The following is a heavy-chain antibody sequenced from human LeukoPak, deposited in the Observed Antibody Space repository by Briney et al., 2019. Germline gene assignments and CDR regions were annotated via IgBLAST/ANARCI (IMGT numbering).Heavy chain of an antibody. Sequence: SETLSLTCTVSGGSISSGGYYWSWIRQHPGKGLEWIGYIYYSGSTYYNPSFKSRVTISVDTSKNQFSLKLSSVTAADTAVYYCARRLHYYDSSGYYDYWGQGTLVTVSS. D-gene: IGHD3-22*01. J-gene: IGHJ4*02. V-gene: IGHV4-31*03. CDR2: IYYSGST. CDR3: ARRLHYYDSSGYYDY. CDR1: GGSISSGGYY.